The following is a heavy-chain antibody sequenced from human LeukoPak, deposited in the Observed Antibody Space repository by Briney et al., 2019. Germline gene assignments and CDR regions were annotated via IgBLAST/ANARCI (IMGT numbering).Heavy chain of an antibody. Sequence: PSETLSLTCAVYGGSFSGYYWSWIRQPPGEGLEWIGEINHSGSTYYNPSLKSRVTISVDTSKNQFSLKLSSVTAADTAVYYCAQSLGSSNWIGNWFDPWGQGTLVTVSS. CDR3: AQSLGSSNWIGNWFDP. D-gene: IGHD6-13*01. CDR1: GGSFSGYY. CDR2: INHSGST. V-gene: IGHV4-34*01. J-gene: IGHJ5*02.